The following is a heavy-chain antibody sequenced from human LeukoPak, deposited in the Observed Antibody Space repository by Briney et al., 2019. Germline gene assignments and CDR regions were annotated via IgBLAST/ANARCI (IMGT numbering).Heavy chain of an antibody. J-gene: IGHJ4*02. Sequence: SETLSLTCTVSGGSISSSSYYWGWIRQPPGKGLEWIGSIYYSGSTYYNPSLKSRVTISVDTSKNQFSLKLSSVTAADTAVYYCARRGQWLEYYFDYWGQGTLVTVSS. CDR3: ARRGQWLEYYFDY. D-gene: IGHD6-19*01. V-gene: IGHV4-39*01. CDR1: GGSISSSSYY. CDR2: IYYSGST.